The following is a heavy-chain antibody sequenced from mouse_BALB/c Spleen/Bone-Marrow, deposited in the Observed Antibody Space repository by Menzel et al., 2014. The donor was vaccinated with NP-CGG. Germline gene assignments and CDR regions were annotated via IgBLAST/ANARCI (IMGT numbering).Heavy chain of an antibody. V-gene: IGHV5-6-5*01. CDR3: AGITTVDY. J-gene: IGHJ4*01. CDR2: ISSGGTT. Sequence: EVKLMESGGGLVKPGGSLKLSCAASGFTFSGYAMSRVRQTPEKRLEWVASISSGGTTYYPDSVKGRFTISRDNARNILYLQMSSLRSEDTAMYYCAGITTVDYWGQGTSVTVSS. D-gene: IGHD1-1*01. CDR1: GFTFSGYA.